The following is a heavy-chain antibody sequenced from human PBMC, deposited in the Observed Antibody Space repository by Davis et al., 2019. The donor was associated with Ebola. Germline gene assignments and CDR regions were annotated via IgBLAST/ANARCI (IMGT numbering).Heavy chain of an antibody. Sequence: PAESLSLSCAASGFAISNYAMSWVRQPPGKGLEWVAAVCLSGSTTHYADSVRGRFTTSRDNSNNTLFLQMDNLRAEDAAMYYCAKSGDAIWGSFLSRAFLIWGQGTLVAVSS. D-gene: IGHD3-16*01. CDR1: GFAISNYA. J-gene: IGHJ3*02. CDR3: AKSGDAIWGSFLSRAFLI. V-gene: IGHV3-23*01. CDR2: VCLSGSTT.